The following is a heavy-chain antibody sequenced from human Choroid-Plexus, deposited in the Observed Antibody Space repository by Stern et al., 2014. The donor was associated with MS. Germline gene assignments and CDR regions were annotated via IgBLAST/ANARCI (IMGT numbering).Heavy chain of an antibody. V-gene: IGHV3-30*18. CDR1: GFTFGSCA. CDR3: AKDRQYLTYFFDH. J-gene: IGHJ5*02. Sequence: VQLVESGGGVVQPGRPLRLSCVASGFTFGSCAMHWVRQAPGKGLEWVAGVSYDGNNKYYADSVKGRFTISRDNSQNTLYMQMSSLRPEDTAVYYCAKDRQYLTYFFDHWGQGYLVTVSS. CDR2: VSYDGNNK. D-gene: IGHD2/OR15-2a*01.